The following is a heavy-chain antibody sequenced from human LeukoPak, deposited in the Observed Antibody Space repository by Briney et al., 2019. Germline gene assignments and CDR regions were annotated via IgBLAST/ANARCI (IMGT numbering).Heavy chain of an antibody. D-gene: IGHD4-23*01. CDR3: ARVGVDDSGNIIKYFFDY. CDR1: GGPISNYQ. CDR2: IYYSGTA. Sequence: PSETPSLTCTLSGGPISNYQWSWIRQPPGKGLEWIGNIYYSGTANYNPSLKSRVIISVDTSKNQFSLKLSPVTAADTAVYYCARVGVDDSGNIIKYFFDYWGQGTLVTVSS. V-gene: IGHV4-59*01. J-gene: IGHJ4*02.